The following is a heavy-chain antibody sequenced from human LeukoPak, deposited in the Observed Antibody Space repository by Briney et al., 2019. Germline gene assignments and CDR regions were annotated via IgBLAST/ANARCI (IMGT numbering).Heavy chain of an antibody. CDR1: GGSFSGYY. Sequence: PSETLSLTCAVYGGSFSGYYWSWIRQPPGKGLEWVGEINHSGSTNYNPSLKSRVTISVDTSKNQFSLKLSSVTAADTAVYYCARGGYTAMVTYAFDYWGQGTLVTVSS. V-gene: IGHV4-34*01. CDR2: INHSGST. CDR3: ARGGYTAMVTYAFDY. D-gene: IGHD5-18*01. J-gene: IGHJ4*02.